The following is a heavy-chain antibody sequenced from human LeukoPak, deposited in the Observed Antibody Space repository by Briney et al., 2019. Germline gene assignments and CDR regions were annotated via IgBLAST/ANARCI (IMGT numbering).Heavy chain of an antibody. CDR1: GGSFSSYV. J-gene: IGHJ3*02. CDR3: TREGVYAPDPSSYHRDAFDI. CDR2: IIPVFGVS. Sequence: VASVKVSCKASGGSFSSYVITWVRQAPGQGLEWMGRIIPVFGVSNFAQKFQGRVTITAEKSTNTAHMELSRLESGDTAVYYCTREGVYAPDPSSYHRDAFDIWGQGTEVIVSS. V-gene: IGHV1-69*04. D-gene: IGHD3-16*02.